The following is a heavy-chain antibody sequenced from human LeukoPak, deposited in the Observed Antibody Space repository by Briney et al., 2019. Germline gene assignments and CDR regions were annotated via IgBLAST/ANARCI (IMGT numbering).Heavy chain of an antibody. CDR3: AREFWSGYYTQRYGMDV. D-gene: IGHD3-3*01. CDR2: IWYDGSNK. CDR1: GFTFSSYG. V-gene: IGHV3-33*01. Sequence: GRSLRLSCAASGFTFSSYGMHWVRQAPGKGLEWVAVIWYDGSNKYYADSVKGRFTISRDNSKNTLYLQMNSLRAEDTAVYYCAREFWSGYYTQRYGMDVWGQGTTVTVSS. J-gene: IGHJ6*02.